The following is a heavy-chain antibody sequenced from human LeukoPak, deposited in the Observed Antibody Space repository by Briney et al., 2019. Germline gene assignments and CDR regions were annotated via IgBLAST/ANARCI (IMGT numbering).Heavy chain of an antibody. V-gene: IGHV3-48*01. CDR1: RFTFSSYS. J-gene: IGHJ4*02. Sequence: PGGSLRLSCVASRFTFSSYSMNWVRQAPGKGLEWVSYISSSGSTIYYADSVKGRFTISRDNSKNTLYLQMNSLRAEDTAVYYCAPPPTRQDTIFGVAFDYWGQGTLVTVSS. CDR2: ISSSGSTI. D-gene: IGHD3-3*01. CDR3: APPPTRQDTIFGVAFDY.